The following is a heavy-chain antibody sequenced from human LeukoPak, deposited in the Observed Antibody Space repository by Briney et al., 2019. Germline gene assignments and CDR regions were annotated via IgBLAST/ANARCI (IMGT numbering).Heavy chain of an antibody. V-gene: IGHV3-33*01. D-gene: IGHD2-15*01. CDR3: AREARGYCSGGNCFFSGMDV. CDR2: IWYDGSEK. J-gene: IGHJ6*02. Sequence: GGSLRLSCAASGFTFSSYVMHWVLQAPGKGLEWVAVIWYDGSEKYYADSMKGRFTISRDNSKNTLYLQMNSLRAEDTAIYYCAREARGYCSGGNCFFSGMDVWGQGTTVTVSS. CDR1: GFTFSSYV.